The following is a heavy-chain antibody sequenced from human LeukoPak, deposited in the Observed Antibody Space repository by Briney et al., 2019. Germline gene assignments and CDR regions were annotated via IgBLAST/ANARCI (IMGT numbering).Heavy chain of an antibody. Sequence: PGGSLRLSCAASGFTFSTYGMTWVRQAPGKGLEWVSLISNTGVSTYYADSVKGRFTISRDNSKNTLYLQMNSLRAEDAAVYYCAKDRSFSGSYEVDYWGQGTLVTVSS. D-gene: IGHD1-26*01. CDR3: AKDRSFSGSYEVDY. V-gene: IGHV3-23*01. CDR1: GFTFSTYG. J-gene: IGHJ4*02. CDR2: ISNTGVST.